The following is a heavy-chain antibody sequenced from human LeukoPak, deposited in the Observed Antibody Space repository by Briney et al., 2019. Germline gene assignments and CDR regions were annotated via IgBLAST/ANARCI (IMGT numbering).Heavy chain of an antibody. D-gene: IGHD2-8*02. J-gene: IGHJ4*02. CDR2: IYSSGDT. CDR3: ATYRQVLLPFES. Sequence: GGSLRLSCVASGLTVSSNYMSWVRQAPGKGLEWVSVIYSSGDTYYADSVKGRFTISRDNSKSTLSLQMNSLRAEDTAIYYCATYRQVLLPFESWGQGTLVTVSS. CDR1: GLTVSSNY. V-gene: IGHV3-66*01.